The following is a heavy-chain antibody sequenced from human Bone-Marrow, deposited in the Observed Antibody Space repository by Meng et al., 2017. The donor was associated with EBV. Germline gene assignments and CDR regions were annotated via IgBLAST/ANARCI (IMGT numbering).Heavy chain of an antibody. CDR1: GGTFSSDA. D-gene: IGHD3-10*01. J-gene: IGHJ4*02. Sequence: QGRLVQSGAEVKKLGSSVKVSCKTSGGTFSSDAISWVRQAPGQGLVWLGGLIPMSGAPYYAQNFQGRVTITADESTSTHYMELSNLRSEDTAMYYCASESGRGFTPDYWGQGTLVTVSS. CDR2: LIPMSGAP. CDR3: ASESGRGFTPDY. V-gene: IGHV1-69*01.